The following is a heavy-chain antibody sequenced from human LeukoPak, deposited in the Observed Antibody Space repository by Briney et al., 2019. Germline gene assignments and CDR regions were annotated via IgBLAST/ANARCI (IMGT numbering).Heavy chain of an antibody. Sequence: GGSLRLSCAASGFTFSSYGMSWVRQAPGKGLEWVSSISSSSSYIYYADSVKGRFTISRDNAKNSLYLQMNSLRAEDTALYYCARVDHTGGGLNWGQGTLVTVSS. V-gene: IGHV3-21*04. CDR2: ISSSSSYI. D-gene: IGHD1-14*01. J-gene: IGHJ4*02. CDR3: ARVDHTGGGLN. CDR1: GFTFSSYG.